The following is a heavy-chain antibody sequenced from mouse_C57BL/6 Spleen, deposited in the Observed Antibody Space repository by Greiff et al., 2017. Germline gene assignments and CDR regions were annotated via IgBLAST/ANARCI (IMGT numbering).Heavy chain of an antibody. CDR3: APYYDYDLAWFAY. CDR1: GYTFTSYW. D-gene: IGHD2-4*01. CDR2: IHPNSGST. V-gene: IGHV1-64*01. Sequence: QVQLKQPGAELVKPGASVKLSCKASGYTFTSYWMHWVKQRPGQGLEWIGMIHPNSGSTNYNEKFKSKATLTVDKSSSTAYMQLSSLTSEDSAVYYCAPYYDYDLAWFAYWGQGTLVTVSA. J-gene: IGHJ3*01.